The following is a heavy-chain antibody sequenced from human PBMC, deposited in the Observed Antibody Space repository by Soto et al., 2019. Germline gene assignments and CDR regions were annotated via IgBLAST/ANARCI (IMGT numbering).Heavy chain of an antibody. J-gene: IGHJ6*02. CDR2: ISGSGAST. D-gene: IGHD3-3*01. V-gene: IGHV3-23*01. CDR1: GFTFSSYA. CDR3: AKATIRFLDTYGMDV. Sequence: EVQLLESGGGLAQPGGSLGLSCAASGFTFSSYAMSWVRQGPGKGLEWVSAISGSGASTFYTDSVKGRFTVSRDNSKNTLYLQMNSLRAEDTAVYYCAKATIRFLDTYGMDVWGQGTTVAVSS.